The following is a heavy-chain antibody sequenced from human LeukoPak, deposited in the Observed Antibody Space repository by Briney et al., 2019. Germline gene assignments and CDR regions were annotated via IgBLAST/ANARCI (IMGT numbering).Heavy chain of an antibody. CDR1: GYTFTSYG. CDR3: ARGKITMIVDGSFDY. J-gene: IGHJ4*02. CDR2: ISAYSGNT. D-gene: IGHD3-22*01. V-gene: IGHV1-18*01. Sequence: ASVKVSCKASGYTFTSYGISWVRQAPGQGLEWMGWISAYSGNTNYAQKLQGRVTMTTDTSTSTAYMELRSLRSDDTAVYYCARGKITMIVDGSFDYWGQGTLVTVSS.